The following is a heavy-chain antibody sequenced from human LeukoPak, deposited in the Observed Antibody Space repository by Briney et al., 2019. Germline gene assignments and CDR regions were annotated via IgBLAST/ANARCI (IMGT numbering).Heavy chain of an antibody. Sequence: ASVKVSCKASGYTFTSYYMHWVRQAPGQGLEWMGWMNPNRGNTGYAQKFQGRVTMTRNTSISTAYMELNSLTSEDTAVYYCASDTSHTGGYYYREDAFDVWGQGTMVTVSS. CDR2: MNPNRGNT. CDR1: GYTFTSYY. V-gene: IGHV1-8*02. J-gene: IGHJ3*01. CDR3: ASDTSHTGGYYYREDAFDV. D-gene: IGHD3-22*01.